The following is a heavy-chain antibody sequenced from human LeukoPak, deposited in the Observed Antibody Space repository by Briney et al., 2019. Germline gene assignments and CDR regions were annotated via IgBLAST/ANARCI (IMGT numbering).Heavy chain of an antibody. J-gene: IGHJ4*02. V-gene: IGHV4-39*07. D-gene: IGHD1-26*01. CDR2: VYFTGSG. CDR1: GGSITSNIDY. Sequence: SETLSLTCAVSGGSITSNIDYWAWIRQPPGKGLEWIGSVYFTGSGYYNPSLKSRVTISVDRSKNQFSLKLSSVTAADTAVYYCASQTLGAAPYFDYWGQGTLVTVSS. CDR3: ASQTLGAAPYFDY.